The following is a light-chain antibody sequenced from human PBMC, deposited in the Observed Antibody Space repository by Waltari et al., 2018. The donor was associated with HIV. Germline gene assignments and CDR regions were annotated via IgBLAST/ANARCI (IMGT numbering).Light chain of an antibody. J-gene: IGLJ1*01. Sequence: SYELTQPPSVSVSPGQTASITCSGDKLGDKYACWYQQKPGQSPVVVIYQDSKWPSGIPERFSGSNSGNTATLTISGTQAMDEADYYCQAWDSSTEGFVFGTGTKVTVL. CDR3: QAWDSSTEGFV. V-gene: IGLV3-1*01. CDR2: QDS. CDR1: KLGDKY.